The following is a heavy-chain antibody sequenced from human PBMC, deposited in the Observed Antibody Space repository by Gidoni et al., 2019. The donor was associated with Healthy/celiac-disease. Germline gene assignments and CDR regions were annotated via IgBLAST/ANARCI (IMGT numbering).Heavy chain of an antibody. Sequence: EVQLLESGGGLVQPGGSLRLSCAASGFTFSSSAMSWVRQATGKGMEWVSAISGSGGSTYYADSVKGRFTISRDNSKNTLYLQMNSLRAEDTAVYYCAKDHGSYYDSSGYYPAYGMDVWGQGTTVTVSS. J-gene: IGHJ6*02. CDR3: AKDHGSYYDSSGYYPAYGMDV. D-gene: IGHD3-22*01. CDR2: ISGSGGST. CDR1: GFTFSSSA. V-gene: IGHV3-23*01.